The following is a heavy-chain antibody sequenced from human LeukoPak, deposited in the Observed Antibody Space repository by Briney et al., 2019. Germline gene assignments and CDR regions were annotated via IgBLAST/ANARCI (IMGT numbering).Heavy chain of an antibody. Sequence: GGSLRLSCAASGFTFSTYSMNWVRQAPGKGLEWVSYISRRSATMYYADSVKGRFTISRDNAKNSLYLQMNSLRAEDTAVYYCARATHYDGSGYSADYWGQGALVTVSS. V-gene: IGHV3-48*01. CDR3: ARATHYDGSGYSADY. CDR1: GFTFSTYS. J-gene: IGHJ4*02. CDR2: ISRRSATM. D-gene: IGHD3-22*01.